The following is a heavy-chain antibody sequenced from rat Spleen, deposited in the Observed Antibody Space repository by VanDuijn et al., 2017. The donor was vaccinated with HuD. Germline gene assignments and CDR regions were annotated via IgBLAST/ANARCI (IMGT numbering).Heavy chain of an antibody. CDR1: GFTFRDYN. CDR3: TTERLPGYPFDY. D-gene: IGHD1-4*01. CDR2: ISYDGGST. J-gene: IGHJ2*01. V-gene: IGHV5-20*01. Sequence: EVQLVESGGGLVQPGRSLKLSCAASGFTFRDYNMAWVRQAPKKGLEWVAYISYDGGSTYYRDSVKGRFTISRDNAKSTLYLQMDSLRSEDTATYYCTTERLPGYPFDYWGQGVMVTVSS.